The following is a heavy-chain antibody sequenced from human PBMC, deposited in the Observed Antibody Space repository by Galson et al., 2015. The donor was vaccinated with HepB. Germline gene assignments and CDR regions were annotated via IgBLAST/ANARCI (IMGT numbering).Heavy chain of an antibody. CDR2: IIPIFGTA. J-gene: IGHJ4*02. V-gene: IGHV1-69*13. CDR1: GGIFSNYD. D-gene: IGHD5-18*01. CDR3: ARVDTDGQEDY. Sequence: SVKVSCKASGGIFSNYDISWVRQAPGQGLEWMGGIIPIFGTANYAQKFQGRVTITADESTSTAYMELSSLRSEDTAVYYCARVDTDGQEDYWGQGTLVTVSS.